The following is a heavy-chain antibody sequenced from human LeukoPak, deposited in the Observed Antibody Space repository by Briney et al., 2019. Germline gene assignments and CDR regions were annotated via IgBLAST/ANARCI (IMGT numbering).Heavy chain of an antibody. CDR1: DDSITMYY. Sequence: SETLSLTCSVSDDSITMYYWTWIRQPPGKGLEWIGYVDHTGSTNFNPSLNGRVSISRDTTNNLFSLRLRSVTAADTAVYFCARGRVSSSTWYSTYYYYFYMDVWGKGTAVTVSS. J-gene: IGHJ6*03. CDR2: VDHTGST. CDR3: ARGRVSSSTWYSTYYYYFYMDV. V-gene: IGHV4-59*01. D-gene: IGHD1-1*01.